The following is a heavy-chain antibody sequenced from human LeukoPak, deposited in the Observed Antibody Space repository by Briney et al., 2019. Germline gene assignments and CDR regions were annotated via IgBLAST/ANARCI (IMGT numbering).Heavy chain of an antibody. CDR3: ARGSQDSGSCYLGY. Sequence: GGSLRLSCAASGFTVSSNYMSWVRQAPGKGLEGVSVIYSGGSTYYADSVKGRFTISRDSSKNTLYLQMNNLRAEDTAVYYCARGSQDSGSCYLGYWGRGTLVTVSS. V-gene: IGHV3-53*01. CDR2: IYSGGST. D-gene: IGHD3-10*01. J-gene: IGHJ4*02. CDR1: GFTVSSNY.